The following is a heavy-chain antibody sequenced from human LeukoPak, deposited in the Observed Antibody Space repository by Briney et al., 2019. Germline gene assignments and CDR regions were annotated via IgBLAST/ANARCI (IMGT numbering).Heavy chain of an antibody. CDR1: GGSFSGYY. D-gene: IGHD6-13*01. V-gene: IGHV4-34*01. CDR2: IYYSGST. J-gene: IGHJ3*01. Sequence: SETLSLTCAVYGGSFSGYYWSWIRQPPGKGLEWIGSIYYSGSTYYNPSLKSRATISVDTSKNQFSLKLSSVTAADTAVYYCARLGVSYSSSWYWGQGTMVTVSS. CDR3: ARLGVSYSSSWY.